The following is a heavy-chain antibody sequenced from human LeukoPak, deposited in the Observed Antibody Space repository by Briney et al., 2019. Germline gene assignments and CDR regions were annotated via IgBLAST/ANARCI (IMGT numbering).Heavy chain of an antibody. D-gene: IGHD4-23*01. V-gene: IGHV4-39*07. CDR2: IYYSGTT. CDR3: ARAVGTSRNFFDY. CDR1: GGSISSDNYY. Sequence: SETLSLTCTVSGGSISSDNYYWGWIRQPPGKGLEWIGSIYYSGTTYYNPSLKSRVTISVDTSKNQFSLNLSSVTAADTAMYYCARAVGTSRNFFDYWGQGTLVTVSS. J-gene: IGHJ4*02.